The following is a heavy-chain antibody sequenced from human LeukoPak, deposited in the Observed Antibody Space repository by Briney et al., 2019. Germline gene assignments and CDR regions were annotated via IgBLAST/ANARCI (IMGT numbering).Heavy chain of an antibody. J-gene: IGHJ4*02. D-gene: IGHD2-2*02. CDR3: AKTEAPAAIRAGSDY. CDR1: GFTFSNYG. V-gene: IGHV3-23*01. Sequence: GGSLRLSCAASGFTFSNYGMSWVRHAPGKGLEWVSPISGSGSATYNAGSVKGRFTTSRDNSNNTLYLQMNSLRAEDTAVYYCAKTEAPAAIRAGSDYWGQGTLVTVSS. CDR2: ISGSGSAT.